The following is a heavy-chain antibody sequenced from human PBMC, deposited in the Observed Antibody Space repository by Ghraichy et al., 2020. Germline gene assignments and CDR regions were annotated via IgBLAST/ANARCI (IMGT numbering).Heavy chain of an antibody. CDR1: GGSISSYY. Sequence: SQTLSLTCTVSGGSISSYYWSWIRQPPGKGLEWIGYIYYSGSTNYNPSLKSRVTISVDTSKNQFSLKLSSVTAADTAVYYCARVIGSGWPNWFDPWGQGTLVTVSS. CDR3: ARVIGSGWPNWFDP. J-gene: IGHJ5*02. V-gene: IGHV4-59*01. D-gene: IGHD6-19*01. CDR2: IYYSGST.